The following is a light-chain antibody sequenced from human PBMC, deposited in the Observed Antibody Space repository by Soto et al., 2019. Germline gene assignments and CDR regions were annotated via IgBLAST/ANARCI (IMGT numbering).Light chain of an antibody. CDR3: SSYTSSDTHVV. V-gene: IGLV2-14*01. CDR2: EVS. Sequence: QSALTQPASVSGSPGQSITISCTGTSSDVGGYNYVSWYQQHPGKAPKLMIYEVSNRPSGVSNRFSGSKSGKTASLTISGLQAEDEGDYYCSSYTSSDTHVVFGGGTKLTVL. J-gene: IGLJ2*01. CDR1: SSDVGGYNY.